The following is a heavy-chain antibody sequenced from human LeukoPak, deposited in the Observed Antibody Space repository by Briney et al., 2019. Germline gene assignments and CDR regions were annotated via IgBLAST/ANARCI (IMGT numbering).Heavy chain of an antibody. D-gene: IGHD3-10*01. Sequence: GGSLRLSCAASGFSFSNYNMTWVRQAPGKGLDWVSTIRAGGGDTFYADSVKGRFTISRDNSKNTLVLQMHSLRADDTAIYYCAKILASGSGSYWGQGTLVIVST. V-gene: IGHV3-23*01. J-gene: IGHJ4*02. CDR3: AKILASGSGSY. CDR1: GFSFSNYN. CDR2: IRAGGGDT.